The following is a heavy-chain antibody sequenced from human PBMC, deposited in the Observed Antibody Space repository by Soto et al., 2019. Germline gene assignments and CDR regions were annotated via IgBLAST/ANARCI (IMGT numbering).Heavy chain of an antibody. CDR3: AKHRSGTMDSH. J-gene: IGHJ4*02. Sequence: SETLSLTCSVSGASISESGYYWGWIRQPPGKGLEYIGNVYYSGLTHYSPSLKSRVTMSVDTSQNHFSLTLSSVTAADTAVYYCAKHRSGTMDSHWGQGSLVTVSS. CDR1: GASISESGYY. D-gene: IGHD1-7*01. V-gene: IGHV4-39*01. CDR2: VYYSGLT.